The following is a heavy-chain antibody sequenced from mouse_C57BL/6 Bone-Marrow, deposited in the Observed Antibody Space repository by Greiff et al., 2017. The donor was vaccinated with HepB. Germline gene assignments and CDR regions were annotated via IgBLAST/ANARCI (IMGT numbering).Heavy chain of an antibody. CDR1: GYTFTDYY. Sequence: EVQLQQSGPVLVKPGASVKMSCKASGYTFTDYYMNWVKQSHGKSLEWIGVINPYNGGTSYNQKFKGKATLTVDKASSTAYMELNSLTSEDSAVYYSARDVNYYYAMDYWGQGTSVTVSS. CDR3: ARDVNYYYAMDY. D-gene: IGHD2-1*01. J-gene: IGHJ4*01. V-gene: IGHV1-19*01. CDR2: INPYNGGT.